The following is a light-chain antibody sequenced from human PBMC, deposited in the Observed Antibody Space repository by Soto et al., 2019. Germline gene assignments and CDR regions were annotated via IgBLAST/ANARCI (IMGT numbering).Light chain of an antibody. CDR1: SGHSTYA. CDR2: VNSDGSH. CDR3: QTWGTGTVV. Sequence: QSVLTQPPSASASLGASVKLTCTLSSGHSTYAIAWHQQQPQKGPRFLMKVNSDGSHIKGDGIPDRFSGSSSGAERYLTISSLQSEDEADYYCQTWGTGTVVFGGGTKLTVL. V-gene: IGLV4-69*02. J-gene: IGLJ2*01.